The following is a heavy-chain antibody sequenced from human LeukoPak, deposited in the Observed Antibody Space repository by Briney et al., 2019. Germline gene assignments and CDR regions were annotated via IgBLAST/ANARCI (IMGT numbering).Heavy chain of an antibody. Sequence: GGSLRLSCAASGFTFSSYAMSWVRQAPGKGLEWVSAISGSGGSTYCADSVKGRFTISRDNSKNTLYLQMNSLRAEDTAVYYCAKDTKYYYGSGSYFDYWGQGTLVTVSS. D-gene: IGHD3-10*01. CDR3: AKDTKYYYGSGSYFDY. CDR1: GFTFSSYA. V-gene: IGHV3-23*01. J-gene: IGHJ4*02. CDR2: ISGSGGST.